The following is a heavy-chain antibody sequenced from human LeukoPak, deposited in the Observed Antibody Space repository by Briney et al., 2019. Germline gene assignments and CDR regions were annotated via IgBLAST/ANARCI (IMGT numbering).Heavy chain of an antibody. D-gene: IGHD3-3*01. CDR3: AKASRFDYYYYMDV. Sequence: PGGSLRLSCAASGFTFSNAWMSWVRQAPGKGLEWVSAISGSPGSTYYADSVKGRFTISRDNSKNTLYLQMNSLRAEDTAVYYCAKASRFDYYYYMDVWGKGTTVTVSS. CDR2: ISGSPGST. CDR1: GFTFSNAW. J-gene: IGHJ6*03. V-gene: IGHV3-23*01.